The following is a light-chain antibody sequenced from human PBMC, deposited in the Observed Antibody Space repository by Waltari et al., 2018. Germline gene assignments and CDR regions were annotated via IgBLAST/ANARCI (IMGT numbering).Light chain of an antibody. J-gene: IGKJ4*01. CDR3: QQRSNWPLLT. CDR1: QSITNY. Sequence: EIVLTQSPATLSLSPGERATLSCRASQSITNYLAWYQQKRGPAPRLLNSDASNRATGIPARFSGSGSGTDFTLTISGLEPEDFAVYYCQQRSNWPLLTFGGGTKVEIK. V-gene: IGKV3-11*01. CDR2: DAS.